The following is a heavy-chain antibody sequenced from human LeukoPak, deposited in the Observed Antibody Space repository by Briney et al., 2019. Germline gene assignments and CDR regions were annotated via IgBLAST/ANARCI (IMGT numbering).Heavy chain of an antibody. D-gene: IGHD6-13*01. CDR1: GYAFTSYS. J-gene: IGHJ4*02. CDR3: ARRKEQQLADY. Sequence: ASVKVSCKASGYAFTSYSISWVRQAPGQGLEWMGWISAYNGNTNYAQKLQGRVTMTTDTSTSTAYMELRSLRSDDTAVYYCARRKEQQLADYWGQGTLVTVSS. V-gene: IGHV1-18*01. CDR2: ISAYNGNT.